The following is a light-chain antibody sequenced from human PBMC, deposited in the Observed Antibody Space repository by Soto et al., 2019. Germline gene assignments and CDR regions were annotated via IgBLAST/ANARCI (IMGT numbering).Light chain of an antibody. J-gene: IGKJ2*01. CDR2: GAS. Sequence: IVLTQSPGTLSLSPGERATLSCRASQSVSSSFLAWYQQKPGQAPRLLMYGASNRATGIPDRFSDTGSGRDFTLTISRLEPEVFGVYYCQQYGSSPYTFGLGTKLEIK. CDR3: QQYGSSPYT. V-gene: IGKV3-20*01. CDR1: QSVSSSF.